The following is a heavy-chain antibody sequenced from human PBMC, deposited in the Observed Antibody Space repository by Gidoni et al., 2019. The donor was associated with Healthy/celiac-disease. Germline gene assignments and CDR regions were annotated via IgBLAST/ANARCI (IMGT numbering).Heavy chain of an antibody. D-gene: IGHD3-9*01. Sequence: EVQLVASGGGLVQPGGSLRLSCAASGFTFSSYWMSWVRQAPGKGLEWVANIKQEGSKKYYVDSVKGRFTISRDNAKNSLYLQMNSLRAEDTAVYYCARDRKYDILTGYRGGHWFDPWGQGTLVTVSS. CDR1: GFTFSSYW. CDR2: IKQEGSKK. CDR3: ARDRKYDILTGYRGGHWFDP. J-gene: IGHJ5*02. V-gene: IGHV3-7*01.